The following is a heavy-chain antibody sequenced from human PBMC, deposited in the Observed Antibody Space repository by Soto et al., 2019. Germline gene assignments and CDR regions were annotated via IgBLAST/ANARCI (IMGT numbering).Heavy chain of an antibody. CDR2: IKQDGSEK. CDR3: ARGYYDYVWGNYRAYLVFDF. CDR1: GFTFSNYW. V-gene: IGHV3-7*03. J-gene: IGHJ4*02. D-gene: IGHD3-16*02. Sequence: PGGSLRLSCAASGFTFSNYWMNWVRQAPGKGLEWVANIKQDGSEKFYVDSVKGRFTISRDNAKNSLYLQMNSLRAEDTAVYYCARGYYDYVWGNYRAYLVFDFWGQGTRVTV.